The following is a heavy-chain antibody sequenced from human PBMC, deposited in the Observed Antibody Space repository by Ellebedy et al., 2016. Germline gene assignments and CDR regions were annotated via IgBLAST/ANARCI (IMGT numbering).Heavy chain of an antibody. CDR1: GFAFSSSW. V-gene: IGHV3-74*03. D-gene: IGHD3-10*01. Sequence: GESLKISXAASGFAFSSSWMHWVRQVPGKGLVWVARINTGGNSTTYADSVKGRFTISRDNAKDTLFLQMDSLRAEDTAVYYCARPLYYYGAGSYYNDAFDIWGQGTLVAVSS. CDR2: INTGGNST. CDR3: ARPLYYYGAGSYYNDAFDI. J-gene: IGHJ3*02.